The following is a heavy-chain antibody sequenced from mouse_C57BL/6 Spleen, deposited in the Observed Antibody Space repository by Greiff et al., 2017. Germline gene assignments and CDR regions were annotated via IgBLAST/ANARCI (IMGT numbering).Heavy chain of an antibody. CDR1: GYTFTDYY. Sequence: EVQLQQSGPELVKPGASVKISCKASGYTFTDYYMNWVKQSHGKSLEWIGDINPNNGGTSYNQKFTGKATLTVDKSSSTAYMELRSLTSEDSAVYYCARGYYGSSYDYWGQGTTLTVSS. D-gene: IGHD1-1*01. V-gene: IGHV1-26*01. J-gene: IGHJ2*01. CDR2: INPNNGGT. CDR3: ARGYYGSSYDY.